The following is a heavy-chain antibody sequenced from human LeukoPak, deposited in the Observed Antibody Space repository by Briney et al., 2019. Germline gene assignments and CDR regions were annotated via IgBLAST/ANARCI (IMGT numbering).Heavy chain of an antibody. J-gene: IGHJ6*02. CDR3: ARGGVTRGYYYYGMDV. CDR2: ISGSGGNT. CDR1: GFTFSSYA. V-gene: IGHV3-23*01. Sequence: GGSLRLSSVVSGFTFSSYAMSWVRQAPGKGLDWVSAISGSGGNTYYADSVKGRFTISRDNSKNTLYLQMNSLRAEDTAVYYCARGGVTRGYYYYGMDVWGQGTTVTVSS. D-gene: IGHD2-21*02.